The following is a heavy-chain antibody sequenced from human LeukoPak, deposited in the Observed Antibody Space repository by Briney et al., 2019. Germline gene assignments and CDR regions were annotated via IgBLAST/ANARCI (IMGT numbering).Heavy chain of an antibody. V-gene: IGHV4-39*01. D-gene: IGHD2-21*02. CDR2: VHYSGTT. CDR1: GGSIISTRDH. J-gene: IGHJ4*02. Sequence: SETLSLTCSVSGGSIISTRDHWDWLRQPPGKGPEWIASVHYSGTTYYNPSLKSRVTISVDTSKNQFSLKVTSVTAADTAAYYCARRLHYYDFWGQGTLVTVSS. CDR3: ARRLHYYDF.